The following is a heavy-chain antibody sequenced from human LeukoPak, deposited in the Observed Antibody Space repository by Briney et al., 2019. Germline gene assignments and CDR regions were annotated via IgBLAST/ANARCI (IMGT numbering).Heavy chain of an antibody. J-gene: IGHJ4*02. V-gene: IGHV3-74*01. CDR3: AREGETTVTTTIFDY. D-gene: IGHD4-17*01. Sequence: GGSLRLSCAASGFTLSSYWMYWVRQAPGKGLVWVSRINSDGSSTSYADSVKGRFTISRDNAKNTLYLQMNSLRAEDTAVYDCAREGETTVTTTIFDYWGQGTLVTVSS. CDR1: GFTLSSYW. CDR2: INSDGSST.